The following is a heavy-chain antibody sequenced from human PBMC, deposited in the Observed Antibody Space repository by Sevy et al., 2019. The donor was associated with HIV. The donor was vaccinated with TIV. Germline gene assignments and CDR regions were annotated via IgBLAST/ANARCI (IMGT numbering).Heavy chain of an antibody. J-gene: IGHJ4*02. D-gene: IGHD6-6*01. CDR3: AKVWVGAARPIYFDY. CDR1: GGSVSSYY. CDR2: IYNSGST. V-gene: IGHV4-59*02. Sequence: SETLSLTCTVPGGSVSSYYWSWIRWPPGKGLEWIGYIYNSGSTNYNPSLKSRLTISVDTSKNQFSLKLSSVTAADTAVYYCAKVWVGAARPIYFDYWGQGTLVTVSS.